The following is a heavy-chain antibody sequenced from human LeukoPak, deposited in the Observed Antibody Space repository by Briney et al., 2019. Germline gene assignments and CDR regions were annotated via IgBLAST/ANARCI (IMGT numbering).Heavy chain of an antibody. CDR2: NSGGST. V-gene: IGHV3-53*01. Sequence: GGSLRLSCTVSGFTVSSNSMSWVRQAPGKGLEWVSFNSGGSTHSSDSVKGRFTISRDNSKNTLYLQMNSLRAEDTAVYYCARRAGDYSHPYDYWGQGTLVTVSS. CDR3: ARRAGDYSHPYDY. D-gene: IGHD3-22*01. CDR1: GFTVSSNS. J-gene: IGHJ4*02.